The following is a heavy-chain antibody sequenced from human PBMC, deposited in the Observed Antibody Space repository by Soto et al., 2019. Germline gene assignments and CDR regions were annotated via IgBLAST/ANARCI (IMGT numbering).Heavy chain of an antibody. CDR3: AREEYSSSWLNDY. D-gene: IGHD6-13*01. J-gene: IGHJ4*02. CDR1: GDSISSHY. CDR2: VYYSGST. Sequence: PSETLSLTCTVSGDSISSHYWSWIRQPPGKGLEWIGEVYYSGSTNYNPSLKSRVIISVDKSKNQFSLKLSSVTDADTAMYYCAREEYSSSWLNDYWGQGTLVTVSS. V-gene: IGHV4-59*11.